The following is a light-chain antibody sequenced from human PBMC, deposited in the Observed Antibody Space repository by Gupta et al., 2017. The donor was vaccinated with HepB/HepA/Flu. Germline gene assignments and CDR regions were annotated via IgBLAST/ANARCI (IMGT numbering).Light chain of an antibody. CDR1: QGFTTW. J-gene: IGKJ2*01. V-gene: IGKV1-12*01. CDR2: AAS. CDR3: QQANSVPPRYT. Sequence: DVQMTQSPSSVSASVGDRVTITCRASQGFTTWLAWYKKKPGKAPKLLIYAASSLQRGVTSRFSGSGGGTYVTLTIRSLQPVDFANYYCQQANSVPPRYTFGQGTKLEIK.